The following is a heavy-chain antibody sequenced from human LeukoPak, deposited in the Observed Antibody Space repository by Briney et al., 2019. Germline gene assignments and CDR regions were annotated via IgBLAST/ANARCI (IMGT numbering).Heavy chain of an antibody. J-gene: IGHJ4*02. V-gene: IGHV4-59*01. D-gene: IGHD1-26*01. CDR3: ARGSGSYWGSYYFDY. CDR2: IYYSGST. Sequence: SETLSLTCTVSGGSISSYYWSWIRQPPGKGLEWIGYIYYSGSTNYNPSLKGRVTISVDTSKNQVSLNVASVTAADTAVYYCARGSGSYWGSYYFDYWGQGTQVIVSS. CDR1: GGSISSYY.